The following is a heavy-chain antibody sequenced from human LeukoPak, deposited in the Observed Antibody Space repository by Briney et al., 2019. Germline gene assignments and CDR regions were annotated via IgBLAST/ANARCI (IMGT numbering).Heavy chain of an antibody. J-gene: IGHJ4*02. V-gene: IGHV3-21*01. CDR3: ARDRAGYGDPFDY. CDR2: ISSSSSYI. D-gene: IGHD5-18*01. CDR1: GFTFSSYS. Sequence: KAGGSLRLSCAASGFTFSSYSMNWVRQAPGKGLEWVSSISSSSSYIYYADSVKGRFTISRDNAKNSLYLQMNSLRAEDTAVYYCARDRAGYGDPFDYWGQGTLVTVSS.